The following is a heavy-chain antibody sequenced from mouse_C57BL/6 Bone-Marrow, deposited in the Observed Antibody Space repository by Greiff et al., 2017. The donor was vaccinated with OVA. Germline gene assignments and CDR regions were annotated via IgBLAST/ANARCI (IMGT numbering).Heavy chain of an antibody. CDR3: ARVGSSLYYFDY. CDR2: ISYDGSN. J-gene: IGHJ2*01. CDR1: GYSITSGYY. D-gene: IGHD1-1*01. V-gene: IGHV3-6*01. Sequence: EVQLQESGPGLVKPSQSLSLTCSVTGYSITSGYYWNWIRQFPGNKLEWMGYISYDGSNNYNPSLKNRISITRDTSKNQFFLKLNSVTTEDTATYYCARVGSSLYYFDYWGQGTTLTVSS.